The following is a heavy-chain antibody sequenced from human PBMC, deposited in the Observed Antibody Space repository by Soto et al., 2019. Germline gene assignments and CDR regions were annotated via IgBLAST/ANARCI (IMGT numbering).Heavy chain of an antibody. Sequence: EVQLVESGGGLVQPGGSLRLSCAASGLTVSNVYMTWVRQAPGKGLEWVSVISSGGNTYYADSVKGRFTISRDNSKNTLYLEMTSLRAGDTAVYYCARDTLGGAYNFCHGGQGTLVTVSS. J-gene: IGHJ4*02. CDR1: GLTVSNVY. CDR2: ISSGGNT. V-gene: IGHV3-66*01. D-gene: IGHD3-3*01. CDR3: ARDTLGGAYNFCH.